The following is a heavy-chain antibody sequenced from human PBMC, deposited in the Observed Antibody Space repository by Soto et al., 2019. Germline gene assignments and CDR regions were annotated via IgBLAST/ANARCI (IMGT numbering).Heavy chain of an antibody. Sequence: PGGSLRLSCAASGFTVSSNYMSWVRQAPGKGLEWVSVIYSGGSTYYADSVKGRFTISRDNSKNTLYLQMNSLRAEDTAVYYCAREDYYDSSSWAFDIGGQGAMVTVS. J-gene: IGHJ3*02. D-gene: IGHD3-22*01. V-gene: IGHV3-53*01. CDR3: AREDYYDSSSWAFDI. CDR1: GFTVSSNY. CDR2: IYSGGST.